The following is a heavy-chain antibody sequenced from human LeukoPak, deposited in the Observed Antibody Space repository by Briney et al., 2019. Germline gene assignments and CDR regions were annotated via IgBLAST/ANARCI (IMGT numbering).Heavy chain of an antibody. V-gene: IGHV4-39*01. J-gene: IGHJ4*02. CDR2: IYYSGST. CDR1: GGSISNSSYY. D-gene: IGHD2-21*02. Sequence: PSETLSLTCTVSGGSISNSSYYWGWIRQPPGKGLEWIGSIYYSGSTYYNPPLKSRVTISVDTSKNQFSLKLSSVTAADTAVYYCARHNGDSPFDYWGQGTLVTVSS. CDR3: ARHNGDSPFDY.